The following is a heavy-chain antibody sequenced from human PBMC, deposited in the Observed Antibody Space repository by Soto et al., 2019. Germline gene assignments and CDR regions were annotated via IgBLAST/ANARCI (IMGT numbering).Heavy chain of an antibody. J-gene: IGHJ6*02. CDR3: ATGSFTSTGGRIGYHYNAMDV. CDR2: IIPIFGTA. Sequence: ASVKVSCKSSGGTFSSHSINWVRQAPGQGLEWMGGIIPIFGTANFAKKFQGRVTITADESTTPAYMELSSLTSEDTAVYYCATGSFTSTGGRIGYHYNAMDVWGQGTTVTVS. V-gene: IGHV1-69*13. CDR1: GGTFSSHS. D-gene: IGHD1-1*01.